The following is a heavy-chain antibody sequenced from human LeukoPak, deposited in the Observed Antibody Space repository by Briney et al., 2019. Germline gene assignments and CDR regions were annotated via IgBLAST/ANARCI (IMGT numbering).Heavy chain of an antibody. Sequence: GGSLRLSCAASGFTFSSYWMSWVRQAPGKGLDWVANIKQDGSEKYYVDSVKGRFTISRDNAKNSLYLQMNSLRAEDTAVYYCARDVDKVHRGWFDPWGQGTLVTVSS. CDR2: IKQDGSEK. CDR1: GFTFSSYW. J-gene: IGHJ5*02. V-gene: IGHV3-7*01. D-gene: IGHD5-12*01. CDR3: ARDVDKVHRGWFDP.